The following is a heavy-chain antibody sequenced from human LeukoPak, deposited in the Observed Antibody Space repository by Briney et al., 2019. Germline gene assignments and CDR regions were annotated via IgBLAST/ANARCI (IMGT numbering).Heavy chain of an antibody. V-gene: IGHV3-33*01. CDR3: ARAPDILTGYPSSPDY. CDR1: GFTFSSYG. CDR2: IWYDGSNK. D-gene: IGHD3-9*01. Sequence: GGPLRLSCAGSGFTFSSYGMHWVRQAPGKGLEGVAVIWYDGSNKYYADSVKGRFTISRDNSKNTLYLQMNSLRAEDTAVYYCARAPDILTGYPSSPDYWGQGTLVTVSS. J-gene: IGHJ4*02.